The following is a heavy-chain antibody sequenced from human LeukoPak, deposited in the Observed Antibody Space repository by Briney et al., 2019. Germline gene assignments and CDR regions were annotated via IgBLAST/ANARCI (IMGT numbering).Heavy chain of an antibody. Sequence: GGSLRLSCAASGFTFSSYAMSWVRQAPGKGLEWGSAISGSGGSTYYADSVKGRFTISRDNSKNTLYLQMNSLRAEDTAVYYCAKDLKGTSGYFDYWGQGTMVTVSS. CDR1: GFTFSSYA. D-gene: IGHD3-10*01. V-gene: IGHV3-23*01. CDR3: AKDLKGTSGYFDY. J-gene: IGHJ4*02. CDR2: ISGSGGST.